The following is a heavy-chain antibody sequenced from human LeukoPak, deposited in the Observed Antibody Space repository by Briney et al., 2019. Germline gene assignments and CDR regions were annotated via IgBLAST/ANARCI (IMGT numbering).Heavy chain of an antibody. CDR2: ISASGEST. CDR3: VKASDLYYFDY. J-gene: IGHJ4*02. Sequence: GGSLRLSCAASGFTFSNYAMHWVRQAPGKGLEWVSGISASGESTFYADSVKGRFTISRDKSNNALYLQMNSLRAEDTAVYYCVKASDLYYFDYWGQGTPVTVSS. V-gene: IGHV3-23*01. CDR1: GFTFSNYA.